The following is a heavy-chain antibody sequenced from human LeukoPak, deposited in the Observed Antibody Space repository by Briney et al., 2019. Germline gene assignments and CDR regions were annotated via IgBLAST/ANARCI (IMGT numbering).Heavy chain of an antibody. V-gene: IGHV4-38-2*02. J-gene: IGHJ4*02. CDR3: ARVARCTSCFDVDY. Sequence: SETQSLTCTVSGYSITSAYYWGWIRPPPGKGREWIGSFFLKGSTYYNPSLKRRVTISGDTSKNQFSLTLSSVTAADTAVYYCARVARCTSCFDVDYWGQGTLVTVSS. CDR1: GYSITSAYY. CDR2: FFLKGST. D-gene: IGHD2-2*01.